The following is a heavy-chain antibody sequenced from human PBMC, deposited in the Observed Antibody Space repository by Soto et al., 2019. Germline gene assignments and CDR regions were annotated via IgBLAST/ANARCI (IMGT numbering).Heavy chain of an antibody. CDR3: ARLLYCSGGSCPRDYWYFDL. J-gene: IGHJ2*01. D-gene: IGHD2-15*01. CDR1: GDSISNYY. CDR2: IYYSGST. Sequence: SETLSLTCTVSGDSISNYYWNWIRQTPGKGLEWIAYIYYSGSTNYNPSLKSRVTISVDTSKNQFSLKLSSVTAADTAVYYFARLLYCSGGSCPRDYWYFDLWGRGTLVTVSS. V-gene: IGHV4-59*08.